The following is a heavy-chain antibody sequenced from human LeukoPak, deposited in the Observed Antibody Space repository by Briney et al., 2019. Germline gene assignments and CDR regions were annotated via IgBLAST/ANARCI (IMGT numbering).Heavy chain of an antibody. D-gene: IGHD3-10*01. CDR3: ARDRSGAVREDY. CDR1: GGTFSSYA. J-gene: IGHJ4*02. Sequence: SVKVSCKASGGTFSSYAISWVRQAPGQGLEWMGRIIPILGIANYAQKFQGRVTITADKSASTAYMELSSLRSEDTAVYYCARDRSGAVREDYWGQGTLVTVSS. CDR2: IIPILGIA. V-gene: IGHV1-69*04.